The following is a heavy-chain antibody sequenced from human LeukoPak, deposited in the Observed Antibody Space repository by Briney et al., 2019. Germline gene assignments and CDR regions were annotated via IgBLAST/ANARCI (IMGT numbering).Heavy chain of an antibody. D-gene: IGHD2-8*01. CDR1: GYTFTGYY. CDR2: INPNSGGT. CDR3: VRGSGYMLSYFDY. Sequence: ASVKVSCKASGYTFTGYYMHWVRQAPGQGLEWMGWINPNSGGTNYAQKFQGRVTMTRDTSISTAYMELSRLRSDDTAVYYCVRGSGYMLSYFDYWGQGTLVTVSS. V-gene: IGHV1-2*02. J-gene: IGHJ4*02.